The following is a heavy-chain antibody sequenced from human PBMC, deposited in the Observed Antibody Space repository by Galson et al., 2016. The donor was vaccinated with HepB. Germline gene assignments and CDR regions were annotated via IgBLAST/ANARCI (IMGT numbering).Heavy chain of an antibody. CDR3: ARGGNYGYT. CDR1: GFTFSHYA. D-gene: IGHD1-26*01. Sequence: SLRLSCAASGFTFSHYAMAWVRQAPGKGLEWVSTLGGGGGNTHYADSVKGWFTVSRDNSRNTLYLQMNSLRVEDTAVYYCARGGNYGYTWGLGTLVTVSS. V-gene: IGHV3-23*01. J-gene: IGHJ4*02. CDR2: LGGGGGNT.